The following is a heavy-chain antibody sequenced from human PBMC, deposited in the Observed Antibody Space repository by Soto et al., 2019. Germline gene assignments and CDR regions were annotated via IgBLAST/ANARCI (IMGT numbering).Heavy chain of an antibody. Sequence: PGESLKISCKGSGYSFTSYWIGWVRQMPGKSLERIGINYTGDSDTRYSPSFQGQVTISADKSISTAFLQWSSLKASDTAMYYCARHSQYYDILTGYYYYGMDVWGQGTTVTVSS. V-gene: IGHV5-51*01. CDR1: GYSFTSYW. CDR2: NYTGDSDT. D-gene: IGHD3-9*01. CDR3: ARHSQYYDILTGYYYYGMDV. J-gene: IGHJ6*02.